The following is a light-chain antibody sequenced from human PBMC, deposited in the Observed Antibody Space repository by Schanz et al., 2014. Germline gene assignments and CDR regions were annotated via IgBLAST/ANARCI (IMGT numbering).Light chain of an antibody. J-gene: IGLJ1*01. CDR1: SSDVGGYNY. Sequence: QSALTQPPSASGSPGQSVTISCTGTSSDVGGYNYVSWYQQHPGKAPKLMIYEVSKRPSGVPDRFSGSKSGNTASLTVSGLKAEDEANYYCTPYPATNTAYVFGTGTKLTVL. CDR2: EVS. CDR3: TPYPATNTAYV. V-gene: IGLV2-8*01.